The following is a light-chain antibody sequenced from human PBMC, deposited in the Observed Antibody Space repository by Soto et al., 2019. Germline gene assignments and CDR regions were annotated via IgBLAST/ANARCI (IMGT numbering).Light chain of an antibody. CDR2: AAS. V-gene: IGKV1-9*01. Sequence: DIQLTQSPSFLSASVEDRVTITCRASQGIRNFLAWYQQKLGKAPKLLIYAASTLESGVSLRFSGSGSGTEFTHTISNLQPEDFATYYCQHLNSYPRALAFGGGTKVEI. CDR1: QGIRNF. CDR3: QHLNSYPRALA. J-gene: IGKJ4*01.